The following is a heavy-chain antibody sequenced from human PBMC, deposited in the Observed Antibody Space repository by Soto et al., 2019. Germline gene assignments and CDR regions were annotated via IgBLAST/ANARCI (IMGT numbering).Heavy chain of an antibody. Sequence: GGSLRLSCAASGFTFSTYSMNWVRQAPGKGLEWVSSISSSSSYIYYADSVKGRFTISRDNAKNSLYLQMNSLRAEDTAVYYCARDRDTVKSYYFDYWGQGTLVTVSS. CDR3: ARDRDTVKSYYFDY. V-gene: IGHV3-21*01. CDR1: GFTFSTYS. J-gene: IGHJ4*02. CDR2: ISSSSSYI. D-gene: IGHD4-17*01.